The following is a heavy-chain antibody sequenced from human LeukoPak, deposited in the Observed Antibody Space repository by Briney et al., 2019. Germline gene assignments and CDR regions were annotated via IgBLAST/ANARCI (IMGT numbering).Heavy chain of an antibody. CDR2: INPNNGGT. J-gene: IGHJ4*02. CDR3: ARDYYDTLTGYYREDY. Sequence: ASVKVSCKASGYTFTGYYMHWVRQAPGQGLEWMGRINPNNGGTNYAQKFQGRVTMTRDTSISTAYMELSRLRSDDTAVYYCARDYYDTLTGYYREDYWGQGILVTVSS. CDR1: GYTFTGYY. D-gene: IGHD3-9*01. V-gene: IGHV1-2*06.